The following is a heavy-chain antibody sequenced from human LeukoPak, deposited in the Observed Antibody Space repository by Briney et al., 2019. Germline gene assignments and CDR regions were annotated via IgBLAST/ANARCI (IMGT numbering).Heavy chain of an antibody. J-gene: IGHJ4*02. D-gene: IGHD3-3*01. V-gene: IGHV4-34*01. CDR3: ASNYDFWSGYYYFDY. CDR2: INHSGST. Sequence: SETLSLTCALYGGSFSGYYWSWIRQPPGKGLEWIGEINHSGSTNYNPSLKSRVTISVDTSKNQFSLKLSSVTAADTAVYYCASNYDFWSGYYYFDYWGQGTLVTVSS. CDR1: GGSFSGYY.